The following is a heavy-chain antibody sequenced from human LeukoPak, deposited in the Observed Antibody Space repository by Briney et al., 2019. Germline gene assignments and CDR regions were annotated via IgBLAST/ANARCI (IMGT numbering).Heavy chain of an antibody. D-gene: IGHD3-22*01. CDR2: IKQDGSKK. J-gene: IGHJ1*01. Sequence: GGSLRLSCVASGFPFSSYWMTWVRQAPGKGLEWVANIKQDGSKKYYVDSVKGRFTISRDNAKNSLYLQINSLRAEDTAVYYCARQYYYDSSGYFSGHAEHFQHWGQGTLVTVSS. CDR3: ARQYYYDSSGYFSGHAEHFQH. CDR1: GFPFSSYW. V-gene: IGHV3-7*01.